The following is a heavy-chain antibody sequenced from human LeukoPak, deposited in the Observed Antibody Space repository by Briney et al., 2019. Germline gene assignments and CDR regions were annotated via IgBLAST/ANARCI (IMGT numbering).Heavy chain of an antibody. D-gene: IGHD3-22*01. CDR1: GGSISSYY. CDR3: ARGNYDSSGYFDY. Sequence: SETLSLTCTVSGGSISSYYWSWIRQPPGKGLEWIGYIYYSGSTNYNPSLKSRVTISVDTSKNLFSLKLSSVTAADTAVYYCARGNYDSSGYFDYWGQGTLVTVSS. CDR2: IYYSGST. V-gene: IGHV4-59*01. J-gene: IGHJ4*02.